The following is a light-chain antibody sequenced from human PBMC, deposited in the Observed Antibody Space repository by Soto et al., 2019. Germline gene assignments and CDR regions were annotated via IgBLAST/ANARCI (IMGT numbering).Light chain of an antibody. J-gene: IGKJ4*01. CDR2: DTF. V-gene: IGKV3-11*01. Sequence: EIVLTQSPDTLSLSPGERATLSCRASQSVSNYLIWYQQKPGQAPRLLIYDTFNRATAIPARFSGSGSGTDFTLTISSLDPEDFAVYYCQQRAQWPITFGGGTKVEIK. CDR1: QSVSNY. CDR3: QQRAQWPIT.